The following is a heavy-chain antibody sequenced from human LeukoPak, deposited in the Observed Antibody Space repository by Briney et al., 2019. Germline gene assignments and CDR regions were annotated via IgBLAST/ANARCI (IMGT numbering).Heavy chain of an antibody. CDR2: INPNSGGT. Sequence: GASVKVSCKASGYTFTGYCMHWVRQAPGQGLEWMGWINPNSGGTKYAQKFQGRVTMTRDTSISTAYMELSRLRSDDTAVYYCARASSYYDILTGSGQSYNWFDPWGQGTLVTVSS. CDR1: GYTFTGYC. D-gene: IGHD3-9*01. V-gene: IGHV1-2*02. J-gene: IGHJ5*02. CDR3: ARASSYYDILTGSGQSYNWFDP.